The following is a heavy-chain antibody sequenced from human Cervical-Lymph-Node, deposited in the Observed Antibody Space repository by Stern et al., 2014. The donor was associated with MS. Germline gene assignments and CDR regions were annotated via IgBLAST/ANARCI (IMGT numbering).Heavy chain of an antibody. CDR1: GFSFSNHW. J-gene: IGHJ4*02. CDR2: IRQDRSER. CDR3: ARGSSGWFPLYYFDD. Sequence: EVQLVESGGRLVQPGGSLRLSCAVSGFSFSNHWMTWVRQAPGKGLEWVANIRQDRSERYYGVSVKGRFTISRDNAEGSLYLQMNSLRVEDTAIYYCARGSSGWFPLYYFDDWGQGSLVTISS. D-gene: IGHD6-13*01. V-gene: IGHV3-7*01.